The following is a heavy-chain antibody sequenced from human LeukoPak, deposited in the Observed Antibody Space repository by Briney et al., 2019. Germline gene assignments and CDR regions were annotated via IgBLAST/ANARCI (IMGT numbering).Heavy chain of an antibody. Sequence: PSETLSLTCAVYGGSFSGYYWSWIRQPPGKGLEWIGEINHSGSTNYNPSLKSRVTIPVDTSKNQFSLKLSSVTAADTAVYYCAREGGGYSSSSGYYYYYMDVWGKGTTVTVSS. J-gene: IGHJ6*03. D-gene: IGHD6-6*01. V-gene: IGHV4-34*01. CDR2: INHSGST. CDR1: GGSFSGYY. CDR3: AREGGGYSSSSGYYYYYMDV.